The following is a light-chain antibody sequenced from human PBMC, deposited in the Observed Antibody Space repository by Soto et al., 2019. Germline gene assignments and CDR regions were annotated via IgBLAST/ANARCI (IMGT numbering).Light chain of an antibody. CDR2: GAS. CDR3: HQYGDSSWT. Sequence: EVVMTQSPATLSVSPVERATLSGMASQSVSSYLAWYQQKPGQAPRLLIYGASSRATGIPDRFSGSGSGTDFTLSISRLEPEDFAVYYCHQYGDSSWTFGQGTKVDIK. J-gene: IGKJ1*01. CDR1: QSVSSY. V-gene: IGKV3-20*01.